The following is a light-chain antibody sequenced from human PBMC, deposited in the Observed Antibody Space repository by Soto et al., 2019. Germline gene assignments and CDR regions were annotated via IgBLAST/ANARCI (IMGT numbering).Light chain of an antibody. CDR1: QSVRTY. Sequence: EIVLTQSPVTLSLSPGERATLSCRASQSVRTYLAWYQVKPGQAPRLLIYDASSRASGVPARFSGSGSGTDFTLTISSLEPEDFALYYCQQYSALPMTFGQGTRLEIK. CDR3: QQYSALPMT. CDR2: DAS. J-gene: IGKJ5*01. V-gene: IGKV3-11*01.